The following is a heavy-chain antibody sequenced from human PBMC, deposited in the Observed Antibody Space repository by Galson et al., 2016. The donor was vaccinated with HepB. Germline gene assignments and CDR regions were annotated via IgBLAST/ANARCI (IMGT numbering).Heavy chain of an antibody. CDR2: ISGSSSQT. CDR3: ASGGYSNFDN. J-gene: IGHJ4*02. D-gene: IGHD4-23*01. V-gene: IGHV3-11*06. Sequence: SLRLSCAASGFTFRDSYMSWIRQAPGKGLEWISYISGSSSQTNHADSVKGRFTVSRDNAKNLLYLQMNGLRAEDTAIYYCASGGYSNFDNWGQGSLVTVSP. CDR1: GFTFRDSY.